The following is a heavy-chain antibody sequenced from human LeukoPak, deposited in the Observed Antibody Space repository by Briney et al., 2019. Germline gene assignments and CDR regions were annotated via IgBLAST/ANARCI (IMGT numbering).Heavy chain of an antibody. Sequence: GGSLRLSCAASGFTDSSNYMSWVRQAPGKGLEWVSVIYSGGRTYYADSVKGRFTISRDNSKNTLYLQMNSLRAEDTAVYYCARYCSSTSCPSGAFDIWGQGTMVTVSS. J-gene: IGHJ3*02. CDR1: GFTDSSNY. CDR3: ARYCSSTSCPSGAFDI. V-gene: IGHV3-53*01. D-gene: IGHD2-2*01. CDR2: IYSGGRT.